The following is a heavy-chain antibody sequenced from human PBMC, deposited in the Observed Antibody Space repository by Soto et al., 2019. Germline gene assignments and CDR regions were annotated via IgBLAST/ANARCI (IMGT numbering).Heavy chain of an antibody. D-gene: IGHD3-10*01. CDR3: QPITRVRRVTSAVDY. V-gene: IGHV1-18*04. J-gene: IGHJ4*02. CDR2: ISAYNGNT. CDR1: GYTFTSYG. Sequence: ASVKVSCKASGYTFTSYGISWVRQAPGQGLEWMGWISAYNGNTNYAQKLQGRVTMTTDTSTSTAYMELRSLRSDDTAVYYCQPITRVRRVTSAVDYFGQGTLVTF.